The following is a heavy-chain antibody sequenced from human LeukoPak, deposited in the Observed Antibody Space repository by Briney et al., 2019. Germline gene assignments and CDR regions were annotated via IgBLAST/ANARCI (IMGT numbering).Heavy chain of an antibody. J-gene: IGHJ6*04. Sequence: GGSLRLSCAASEFTFRRYAMHWVRQAPGKGLEWVALISSDGSNKYYADSVKGRFTISRDNSKNTLYLQMNSLRAEDTAVYYCARARVSSVVPAAIPIPLAVWGKGTTVTVSS. D-gene: IGHD2-2*02. CDR3: ARARVSSVVPAAIPIPLAV. CDR2: ISSDGSNK. CDR1: EFTFRRYA. V-gene: IGHV3-30*01.